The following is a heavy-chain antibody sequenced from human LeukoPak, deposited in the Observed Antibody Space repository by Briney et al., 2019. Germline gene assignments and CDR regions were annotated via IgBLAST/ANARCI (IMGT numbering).Heavy chain of an antibody. V-gene: IGHV4-38-2*01. J-gene: IGHJ4*02. D-gene: IGHD5-18*01. CDR1: GYSISSGYY. CDR2: IYHSGST. Sequence: SETLSLTCAVSGYSISSGYYWGWIRQPPGKGLEWIGSIYHSGSTYYNPSLKSRVTISVGTSKNQFSLKLSSVTAADTAVYYCARTYSYGYVDYWGQGTLVTVSS. CDR3: ARTYSYGYVDY.